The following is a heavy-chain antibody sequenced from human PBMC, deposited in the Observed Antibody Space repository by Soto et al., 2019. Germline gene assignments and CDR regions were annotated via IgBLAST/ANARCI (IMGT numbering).Heavy chain of an antibody. V-gene: IGHV1-69*02. D-gene: IGHD3-22*01. CDR2: IIPILGIA. Sequence: SVKVSYKDSVGTFSSYTISWVRQAPGQGLEWMGRIIPILGIANYAQKFQGRVTITADKSTSTAYMELSSLRSEDTAVYYCARAHLISCYYWHYWGQGTLVTVSS. CDR1: VGTFSSYT. J-gene: IGHJ4*02. CDR3: ARAHLISCYYWHY.